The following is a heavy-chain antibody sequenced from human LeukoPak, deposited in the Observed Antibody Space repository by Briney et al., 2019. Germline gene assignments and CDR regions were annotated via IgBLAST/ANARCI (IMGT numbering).Heavy chain of an antibody. CDR1: GGSVSSGSYY. CDR3: ESISRILHDAFDI. D-gene: IGHD4-11*01. J-gene: IGHJ3*02. V-gene: IGHV4-61*01. Sequence: SETLSLTCTVSGGSVSSGSYYWSWIRQPPGKGLEWIGYIYYSGSTNYNPSLKSRVTISVDTSKNQFSLKLSSVTAADTAVYYCESISRILHDAFDIWGQGTMVTVSS. CDR2: IYYSGST.